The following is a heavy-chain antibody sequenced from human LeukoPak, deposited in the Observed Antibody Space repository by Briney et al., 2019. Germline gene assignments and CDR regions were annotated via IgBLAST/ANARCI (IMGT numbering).Heavy chain of an antibody. J-gene: IGHJ4*02. CDR3: ARVRDSGSYEFGY. V-gene: IGHV4-30-4*01. CDR1: GGSISSGDHY. CDR2: IYYSGST. Sequence: SQTLSLTCTVSGGSISSGDHYWSWIRQPPGKGLEWIGYIYYSGSTYYNPSLKSRVTISVDTSKNQFSLKLSSVTAADTAVYYCARVRDSGSYEFGYWGQGTLVTVSS. D-gene: IGHD1-26*01.